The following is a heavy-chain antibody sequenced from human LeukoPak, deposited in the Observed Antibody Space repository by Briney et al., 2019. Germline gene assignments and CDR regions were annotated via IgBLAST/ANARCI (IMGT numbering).Heavy chain of an antibody. Sequence: RRSLRLSCAPSGFTFSSYWTHWVRHAPGKGLVWVSRIISNGSSTIYADSVKGRFTISRHNAQKTLSPQMNSLRAADTAVYYSARDGSMIAVSDVFLYWGQGTLVTVSS. CDR2: IISNGSST. V-gene: IGHV3-74*01. CDR3: ARDGSMIAVSDVFLY. J-gene: IGHJ4*02. CDR1: GFTFSSYW. D-gene: IGHD3-22*01.